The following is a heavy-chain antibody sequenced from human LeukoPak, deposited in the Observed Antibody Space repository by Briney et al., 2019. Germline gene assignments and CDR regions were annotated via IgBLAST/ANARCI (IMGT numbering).Heavy chain of an antibody. J-gene: IGHJ3*01. CDR2: ISANGGKT. V-gene: IGHV3-23*01. D-gene: IGHD3-10*01. CDR1: GFSLTSYA. Sequence: GGSLRLSCAPSGFSLTSYAMTWVRQAPGEGLEWVSDISANGGKTYYSDSVKGRFTISRDISKNTLFLQMNSLKVEDTAVYYCARSVRGVIADAFNVWGQGTMVAVSS. CDR3: ARSVRGVIADAFNV.